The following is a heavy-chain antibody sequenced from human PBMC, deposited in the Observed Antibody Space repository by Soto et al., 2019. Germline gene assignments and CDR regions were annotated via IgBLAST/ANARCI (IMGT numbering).Heavy chain of an antibody. J-gene: IGHJ4*02. D-gene: IGHD1-26*01. CDR2: ISTTGTTS. Sequence: EVQLLESGGGLVQPGGSLRLSCAASGFTFSSFAMNWVRQAPGQGLEWVLGISTTGTTSSYADSVKGRFTVSRDNTKNTLYLQMSSLRAEDTAVYYCAKDKMGGTYPYYFDYWCQGSVVTVSS. V-gene: IGHV3-23*01. CDR3: AKDKMGGTYPYYFDY. CDR1: GFTFSSFA.